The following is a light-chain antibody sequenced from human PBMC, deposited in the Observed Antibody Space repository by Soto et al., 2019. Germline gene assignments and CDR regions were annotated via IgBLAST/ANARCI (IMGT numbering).Light chain of an antibody. CDR1: QGISSY. J-gene: IGKJ5*01. V-gene: IGKV1-9*01. CDR3: QQLNSLIT. CDR2: AAS. Sequence: QLTQSPSSLSASVGDRVTITCRASQGISSYLAWYQQKPGKAPKLLIYAASTLQSGVPSRFSGSGSGTDFTLTISSLQPEDFATYYCQQLNSLITFGQGTLLEIK.